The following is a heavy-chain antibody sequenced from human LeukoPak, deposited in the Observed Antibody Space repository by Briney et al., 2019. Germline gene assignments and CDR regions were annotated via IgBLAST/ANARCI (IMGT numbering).Heavy chain of an antibody. CDR2: INSDGSST. Sequence: GVSLRLSCAASRFTFSSYWMHWVRQAPGEGLVWVLRINSDGSSTSYADSVKGRFTISRDNATNTLYLQMNSLRAEDTAVYYCARADAFDIWGQGTMVTVPS. CDR1: RFTFSSYW. J-gene: IGHJ3*02. CDR3: ARADAFDI. V-gene: IGHV3-74*01.